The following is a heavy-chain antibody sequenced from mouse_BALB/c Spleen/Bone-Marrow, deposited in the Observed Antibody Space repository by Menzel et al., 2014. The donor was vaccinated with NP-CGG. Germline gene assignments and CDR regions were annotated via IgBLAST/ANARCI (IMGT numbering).Heavy chain of an antibody. CDR3: ARVYGWYFDV. Sequence: DVHLVESGGGLVQPGGSLKLSCVASGFTFSSYGMSWVRQTPDKRLELVATINNNGGSTYYPDSVKGQFPISRDNAKNTLYLQMSSLKSEDTAMYYCARVYGWYFDVWGAGTTVTVSS. V-gene: IGHV5-6-3*01. CDR2: INNNGGST. D-gene: IGHD1-1*01. J-gene: IGHJ1*01. CDR1: GFTFSSYG.